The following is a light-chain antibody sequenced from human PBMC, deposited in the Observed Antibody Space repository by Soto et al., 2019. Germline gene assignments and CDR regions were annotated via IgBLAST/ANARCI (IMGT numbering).Light chain of an antibody. J-gene: IGKJ1*01. CDR2: LGS. CDR3: MQALQPRT. CDR1: QSLLHSNGYNY. V-gene: IGKV2-28*01. Sequence: DIVMTQSPLSLPATPGEPASISCRSSQSLLHSNGYNYLDWYLQKPGQSPXLLIYLGSYRASGVPDRFSGSGSGTDSTLKIRRVEAEDVGVDYCMQALQPRTVGQGTKVDIK.